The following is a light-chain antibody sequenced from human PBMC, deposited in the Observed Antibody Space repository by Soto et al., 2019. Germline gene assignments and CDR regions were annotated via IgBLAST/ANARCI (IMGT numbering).Light chain of an antibody. CDR2: DAS. V-gene: IGKV3-15*01. J-gene: IGKJ5*01. CDR1: ESVSNS. Sequence: EIVMTQSPATLSVSPGERATLSCRASESVSNSLAWYQQKPGQAPRLLIYDASTRATGIPARFSGSGSGTEFTLTISSLQSEDFAVYYCQQYDNWPPITFGQGTRLEMK. CDR3: QQYDNWPPIT.